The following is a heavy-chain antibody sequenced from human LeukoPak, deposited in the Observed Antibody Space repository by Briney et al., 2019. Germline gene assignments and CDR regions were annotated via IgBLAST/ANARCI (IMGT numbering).Heavy chain of an antibody. J-gene: IGHJ4*02. D-gene: IGHD3-22*01. CDR3: ASAYDSSGYAFDY. CDR1: GGSISTYY. V-gene: IGHV4-59*12. Sequence: SETLSLTCTVSGGSISTYYWSWIRQPPGKGLEWIGYIYYSGSTNYNPSLKSRVTISVDRSKNQFSLKLSSVTAADTAVYYCASAYDSSGYAFDYWGQGTLVTVSS. CDR2: IYYSGST.